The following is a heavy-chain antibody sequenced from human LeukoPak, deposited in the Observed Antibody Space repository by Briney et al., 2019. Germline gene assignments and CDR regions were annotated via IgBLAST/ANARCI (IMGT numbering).Heavy chain of an antibody. V-gene: IGHV4-34*01. Sequence: PSETLSLTCAVYGGSFSGYCWSWIRQPPGKGLEWIGEINHSGSTNYNPSLTSRVTISVDTSKNQFSLKLSSVTAADTAVYYCARGEVAVAGTDFDYWGQGTLVTVSS. J-gene: IGHJ4*02. D-gene: IGHD6-19*01. CDR3: ARGEVAVAGTDFDY. CDR1: GGSFSGYC. CDR2: INHSGST.